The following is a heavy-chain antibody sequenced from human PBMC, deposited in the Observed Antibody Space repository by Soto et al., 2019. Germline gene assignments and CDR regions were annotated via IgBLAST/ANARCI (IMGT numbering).Heavy chain of an antibody. CDR1: EFNYISYG. CDR3: ARDRARKGTYYFDN. Sequence: QVYLVESGGGVVQPGTSLRLSCEASEFNYISYGMHWVRQAPGKALEWVAVVYYDGTEKYYGDSVKGRFTITRDNSQNTLYLQMNSLRVEDTAVYYCARDRARKGTYYFDNWGQGTLVTVSA. V-gene: IGHV3-33*01. J-gene: IGHJ4*02. CDR2: VYYDGTEK.